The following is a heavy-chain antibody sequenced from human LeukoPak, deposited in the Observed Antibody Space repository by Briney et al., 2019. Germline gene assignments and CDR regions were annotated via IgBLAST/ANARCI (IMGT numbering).Heavy chain of an antibody. Sequence: GGSLRLSCVASGFTFSNYPMSWVRQAPGNGLELVSAINERGDITKYADSVKGRFTISRDNSKNTLCLQMNSLRAEDTAVYYCARGDDISPGRVLDYWGRGTLVTVSS. D-gene: IGHD3-9*01. V-gene: IGHV3-23*01. J-gene: IGHJ4*02. CDR1: GFTFSNYP. CDR2: INERGDIT. CDR3: ARGDDISPGRVLDY.